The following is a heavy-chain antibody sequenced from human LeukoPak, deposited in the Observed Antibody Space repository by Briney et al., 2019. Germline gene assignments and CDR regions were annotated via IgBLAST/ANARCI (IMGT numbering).Heavy chain of an antibody. Sequence: SVKVSCKASGGTFSSYAISWVRQAPGQGLEWMGRIIPILGIANYAQKFQGRVTITADKSTSTAYMELSSLRSEDTAVYYCARVLDYYDSSGPSYYYYYGMDVWGQGTTVTVSS. D-gene: IGHD3-22*01. J-gene: IGHJ6*02. CDR1: GGTFSSYA. V-gene: IGHV1-69*04. CDR3: ARVLDYYDSSGPSYYYYYGMDV. CDR2: IIPILGIA.